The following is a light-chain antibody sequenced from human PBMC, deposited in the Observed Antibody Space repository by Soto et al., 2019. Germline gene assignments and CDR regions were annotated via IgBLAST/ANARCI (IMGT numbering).Light chain of an antibody. J-gene: IGKJ1*01. V-gene: IGKV3-15*01. CDR3: QKYGNFWT. CDR1: HSVSST. CDR2: GAS. Sequence: EIVMTQSPGTLSVSTGERATLSCRASHSVSSTLAWYQQKPGQAPRLLIYGASTRATGIPARFSGSGSGTDFSLTIRRLEPDDFAVYYCQKYGNFWTFGQGTKVDIK.